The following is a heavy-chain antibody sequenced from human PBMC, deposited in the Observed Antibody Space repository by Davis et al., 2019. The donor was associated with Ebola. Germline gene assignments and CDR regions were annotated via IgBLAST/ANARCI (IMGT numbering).Heavy chain of an antibody. CDR1: GGSISSYY. CDR3: ARGHYGMDV. CDR2: INHSGST. J-gene: IGHJ6*02. Sequence: GSLRLSCTVSGGSISSYYWSWIRQPPGKGLEWIGEINHSGSTNYNPSLKSRVTISVDTSKNQFSLKLSSVTAADTAVYYCARGHYGMDVWGQGTTVTVSS. V-gene: IGHV4-34*01.